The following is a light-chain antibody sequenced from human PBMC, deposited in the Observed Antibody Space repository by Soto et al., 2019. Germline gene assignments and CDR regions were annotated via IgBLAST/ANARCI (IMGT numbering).Light chain of an antibody. CDR1: QSVSGY. Sequence: EIVLTQSPDTLSLSPGERATLSCRASQSVSGYLGWYHQKPGQAPRLLIYDASNRAYGVPARFRGSGSGTNFTLTIASLETDDFAVYDGQQRSNWPYLTFGGGTRV. CDR2: DAS. V-gene: IGKV3-11*01. J-gene: IGKJ4*02. CDR3: QQRSNWPYLT.